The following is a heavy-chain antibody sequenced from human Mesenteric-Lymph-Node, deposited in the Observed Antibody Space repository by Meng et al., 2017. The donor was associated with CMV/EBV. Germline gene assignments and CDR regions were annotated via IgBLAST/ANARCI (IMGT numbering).Heavy chain of an antibody. J-gene: IGHJ6*02. CDR1: GFTFSIYA. Sequence: GGSLRLSCAASGFTFSIYAMHWVRQAPGKWLEWVAVISYVGSNKYYADSVKGRFTISRDNSKNTLYLQMNSLRAEETAVYYCAREPNRPTYYDFWSGYYNPLNYYYYYGMDVWGQGTTVTVSS. V-gene: IGHV3-30-3*01. CDR3: AREPNRPTYYDFWSGYYNPLNYYYYYGMDV. CDR2: ISYVGSNK. D-gene: IGHD3-3*01.